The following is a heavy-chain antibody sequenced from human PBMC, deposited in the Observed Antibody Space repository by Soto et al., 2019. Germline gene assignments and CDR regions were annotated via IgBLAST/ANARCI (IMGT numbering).Heavy chain of an antibody. CDR1: GYTFTSYG. J-gene: IGHJ6*02. D-gene: IGHD3-3*01. CDR3: ARDGYYDFWSGYRSDDYYYYGMDV. Sequence: GASVKVSCKASGYTFTSYGISWVRQAPGQGLEWMGWISAYNGNTNYAQKLQGRVTMTTDTSTSTAYMELRSLRPDDTAVYYCARDGYYDFWSGYRSDDYYYYGMDVWGQGTTVTVSS. CDR2: ISAYNGNT. V-gene: IGHV1-18*01.